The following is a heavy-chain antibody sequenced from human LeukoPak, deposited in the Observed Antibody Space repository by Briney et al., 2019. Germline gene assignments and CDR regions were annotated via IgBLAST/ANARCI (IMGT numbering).Heavy chain of an antibody. J-gene: IGHJ3*02. CDR1: GGSINNYF. V-gene: IGHV4-59*01. CDR2: IYYSGGT. Sequence: PSETLSLTCTVSGGSINNYFWTWIRQPPGKGLEWIGYIYYSGGTNYNPSLKSRITTSVDTSKNQFSLKLSSVTAADMVVYYCARCGYDILTGYYAFDIWGQGTMVTVSS. D-gene: IGHD3-9*01. CDR3: ARCGYDILTGYYAFDI.